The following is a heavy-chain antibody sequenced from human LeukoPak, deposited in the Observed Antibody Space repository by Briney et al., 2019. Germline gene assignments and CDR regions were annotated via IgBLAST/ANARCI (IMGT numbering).Heavy chain of an antibody. V-gene: IGHV3-74*01. J-gene: IGHJ3*02. CDR2: INTDGSVT. Sequence: PGGSLRLSCAASGFTFSTYWMHWVRRAPGKGLVWVSQINTDGSVTTYADSVKGRFTFSRDNAKNSLFLQMNSLRAEDTAVYYCARDSSYCTNCICFDVFDIWGQGTMVAVSS. D-gene: IGHD2-8*01. CDR1: GFTFSTYW. CDR3: ARDSSYCTNCICFDVFDI.